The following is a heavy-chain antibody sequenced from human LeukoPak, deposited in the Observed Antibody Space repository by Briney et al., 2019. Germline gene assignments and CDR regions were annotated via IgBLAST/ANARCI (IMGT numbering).Heavy chain of an antibody. D-gene: IGHD3-22*01. J-gene: IGHJ4*02. CDR2: ISGSGGST. CDR1: GFTFSSYA. V-gene: IGHV3-23*01. Sequence: GGSLRLSCAASGFTFSSYAMSWVRQAPGKGLEWVSAISGSGGSTYYADSVKGRFTISRDNSKNTLYLQMNSLRAEDTAVYYCAKDLALYYYDSSGYYPSYPIDYWGQGTLVTVSS. CDR3: AKDLALYYYDSSGYYPSYPIDY.